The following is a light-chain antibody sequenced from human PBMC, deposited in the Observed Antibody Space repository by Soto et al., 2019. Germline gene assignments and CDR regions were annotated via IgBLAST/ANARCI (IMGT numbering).Light chain of an antibody. CDR2: DAS. Sequence: DIQRTQSPSTLSASIGDRVTITCRASESIRTWLAWYQHKPGKAPKFLIYDASSLESGVPSRFSGSGSGTEFTLTISNLQPDDFATYYCLQYSSHSWTFGQGTKVDIK. V-gene: IGKV1-5*01. CDR1: ESIRTW. J-gene: IGKJ1*01. CDR3: LQYSSHSWT.